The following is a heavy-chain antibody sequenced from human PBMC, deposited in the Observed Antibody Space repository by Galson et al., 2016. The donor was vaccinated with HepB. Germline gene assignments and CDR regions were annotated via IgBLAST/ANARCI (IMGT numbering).Heavy chain of an antibody. D-gene: IGHD4-17*01. Sequence: SLRLSCAASGFTFSSYWMHWVHQAPGKGLVWVSRINSDGSNTACADSVKGRFTISRDNAKNTLYLQMNSLRGEDTAVYYCARGPYGDYVIDYWGQGTLVTVSS. CDR3: ARGPYGDYVIDY. CDR2: INSDGSNT. J-gene: IGHJ4*02. CDR1: GFTFSSYW. V-gene: IGHV3-74*01.